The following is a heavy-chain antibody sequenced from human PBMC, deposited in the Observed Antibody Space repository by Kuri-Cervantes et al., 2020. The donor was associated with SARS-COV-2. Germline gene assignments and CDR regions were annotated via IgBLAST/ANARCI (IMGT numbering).Heavy chain of an antibody. CDR3: ARTGVRFLEWLSKDADAFDI. D-gene: IGHD3-3*01. V-gene: IGHV1-18*01. CDR2: ISAYNGNT. CDR1: GHTFTSYG. Sequence: ASVKVSCKASGHTFTSYGISWVRQAPGQGLEWMGWISAYNGNTNYAQKLQGRVTMTTDTSTSTAYMELRSLRSDDTAVYYCARTGVRFLEWLSKDADAFDIWGQGTMVTVSS. J-gene: IGHJ3*02.